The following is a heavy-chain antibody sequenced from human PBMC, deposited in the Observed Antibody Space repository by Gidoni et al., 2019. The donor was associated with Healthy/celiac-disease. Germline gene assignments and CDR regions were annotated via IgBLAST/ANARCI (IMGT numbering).Heavy chain of an antibody. V-gene: IGHV3-30*18. Sequence: QVQLVESGGGMVQPGRSLGISCAASGFPFSSYGMHWVRQDPGKGLEWVAVISYDGSNKYYADSVKGRFTISRDNSKNTLYLQMNSLRAEDTAVYYCAKDLDGIASSGLDYWGQGTLVTVSS. CDR1: GFPFSSYG. CDR2: ISYDGSNK. CDR3: AKDLDGIASSGLDY. D-gene: IGHD3-3*01. J-gene: IGHJ4*02.